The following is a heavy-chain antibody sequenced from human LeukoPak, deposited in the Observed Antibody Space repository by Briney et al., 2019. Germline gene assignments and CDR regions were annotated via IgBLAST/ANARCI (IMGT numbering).Heavy chain of an antibody. Sequence: SETLSLTCAVYGGSFSGYYWSWIRQPPGKGLEWIGEINHSGSTNYNPSLKSRVTISVDTSKNQFSLKLSSVTAADTAVYYCARKNCSSTSCSFDFWGQGTRVTVSS. V-gene: IGHV4-34*01. J-gene: IGHJ4*02. CDR2: INHSGST. D-gene: IGHD2-2*01. CDR3: ARKNCSSTSCSFDF. CDR1: GGSFSGYY.